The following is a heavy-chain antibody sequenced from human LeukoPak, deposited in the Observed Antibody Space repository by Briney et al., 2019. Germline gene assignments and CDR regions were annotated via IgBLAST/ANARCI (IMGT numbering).Heavy chain of an antibody. CDR3: ARDSRSYYDSRGYYGTFDY. CDR1: GGSISGYY. J-gene: IGHJ4*02. Sequence: SETLSLTCTVSGGSISGYYWSWIRQPPGKGLEWIGYIYYSGSTNYSPSHKSRVTISVDTSKNQFSLKLSSVTAADTAVYYCARDSRSYYDSRGYYGTFDYWGQGTLVTVSS. CDR2: IYYSGST. V-gene: IGHV4-59*01. D-gene: IGHD3-22*01.